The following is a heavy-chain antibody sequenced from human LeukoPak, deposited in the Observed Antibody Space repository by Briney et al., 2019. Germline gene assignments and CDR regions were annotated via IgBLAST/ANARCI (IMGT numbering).Heavy chain of an antibody. CDR1: GGSISSYY. Sequence: SETLSLTCTVSGGSISSYYWSWIRQPPGKGLEWIGYIYYSGSTNYNPSLKSRVTISVDKSKNQFSLKLSSVTAADTAVYYCARGKVQGVIFDYWGQGTLVTVSS. D-gene: IGHD3-10*01. CDR2: IYYSGST. J-gene: IGHJ4*02. CDR3: ARGKVQGVIFDY. V-gene: IGHV4-59*01.